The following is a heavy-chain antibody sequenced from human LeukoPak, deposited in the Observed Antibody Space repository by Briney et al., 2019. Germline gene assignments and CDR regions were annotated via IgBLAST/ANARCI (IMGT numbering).Heavy chain of an antibody. CDR1: GFTVSSNY. D-gene: IGHD6-19*01. J-gene: IGHJ4*02. CDR2: IYGGGTT. V-gene: IGHV3-53*01. Sequence: GGSLRLSCAASGFTVSSNYMSWVRQAPGKGLEWVSVIYGGGTTFYADSVKGRFTISRDNSKNTLYLQMNSLRAEDTAVYYCARDLASVADYWGQGTLVTVSS. CDR3: ARDLASVADY.